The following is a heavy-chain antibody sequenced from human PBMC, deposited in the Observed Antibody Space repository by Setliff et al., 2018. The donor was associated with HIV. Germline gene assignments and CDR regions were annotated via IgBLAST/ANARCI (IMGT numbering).Heavy chain of an antibody. V-gene: IGHV4-4*07. CDR1: GGSISGYY. CDR2: IYPSGST. Sequence: PSETLSLTCTVSGGSISGYYWSWIRQPAGKGLEWIGRIYPSGSTSYNPSLQSRVVMSVDTSKNQFSLRLISVTAADTAVYFCARVSKGDYGGNFGSWGQGTLVTVSS. J-gene: IGHJ4*02. CDR3: ARVSKGDYGGNFGS. D-gene: IGHD4-17*01.